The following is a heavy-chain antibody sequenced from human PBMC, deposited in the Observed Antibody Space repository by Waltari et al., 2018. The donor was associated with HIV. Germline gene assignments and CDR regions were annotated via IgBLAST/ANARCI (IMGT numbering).Heavy chain of an antibody. J-gene: IGHJ4*02. D-gene: IGHD3-3*01. CDR3: ARVGRGDQYDFWSASMTGGGDY. Sequence: QVQLVQSGSEVKKPGASVKVYCKTSGYTFTSYGISWVRQAPGQGLAWVGWNGTNNGKAHTEHKAPHRGTMTTDSATRTTYMHRSSRGSDDTAFYYCARVGRGDQYDFWSASMTGGGDYWGQGTLVTVSS. CDR1: GYTFTSYG. V-gene: IGHV1-18*01. CDR2: NGTNNGKA.